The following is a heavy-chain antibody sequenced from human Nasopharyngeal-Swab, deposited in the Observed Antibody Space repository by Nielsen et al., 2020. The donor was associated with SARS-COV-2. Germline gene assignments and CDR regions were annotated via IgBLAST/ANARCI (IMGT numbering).Heavy chain of an antibody. Sequence: RQMPGKGLEWVGRIRSKANSYATAYAASVKDRFTISRDDSKNTAYLQMNSLKTEDTAVYYCTSLMITFGGVIANDAFDIWGQGTMVTVSS. V-gene: IGHV3-73*01. J-gene: IGHJ3*02. CDR2: IRSKANSYAT. CDR3: TSLMITFGGVIANDAFDI. D-gene: IGHD3-16*02.